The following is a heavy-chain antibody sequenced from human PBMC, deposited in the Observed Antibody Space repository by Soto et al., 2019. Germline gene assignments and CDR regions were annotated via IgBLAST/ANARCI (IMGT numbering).Heavy chain of an antibody. CDR3: ARGQRFLEWLSRTFSLSFDY. CDR2: INHSGST. CDR1: GGSFSGYY. D-gene: IGHD3-3*01. Sequence: SETLSLTCAVYGGSFSGYYWSWIRQPPGKGLEWIGEINHSGSTNYNPSLKSRVTISVDTSKNQFSLKLSSVTAADTAVYYCARGQRFLEWLSRTFSLSFDYWGQGTLVTVSS. V-gene: IGHV4-34*01. J-gene: IGHJ4*02.